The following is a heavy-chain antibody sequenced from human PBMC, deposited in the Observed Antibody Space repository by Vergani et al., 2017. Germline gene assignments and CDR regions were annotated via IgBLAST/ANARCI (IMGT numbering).Heavy chain of an antibody. CDR1: GGSFSGYY. CDR2: INHSGST. D-gene: IGHD2-2*01. Sequence: QVQLQQWGAGLLKPSETLSLTCAVYGGSFSGYYWSWIRQPPGKGLEWIGEINHSGSTNYNPSLKSRVTISVDTSKNQFYLKLSSVTAADTAVYYCARVVGYCSSTSCYLDPWGQGTLVTVSS. V-gene: IGHV4-34*01. J-gene: IGHJ5*02. CDR3: ARVVGYCSSTSCYLDP.